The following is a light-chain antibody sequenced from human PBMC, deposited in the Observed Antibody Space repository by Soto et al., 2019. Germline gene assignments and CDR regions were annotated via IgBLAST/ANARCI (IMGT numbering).Light chain of an antibody. Sequence: QPVLTQSPSASASLGASVKLTCTLSSGHSSYAIAWHQQQPEKGPRYLMKLHSDGSHIKGDGIPDRFSGSSSGAERYLTISSLQSDDEADYYCQTSGTGVLVFGGGTKVTVL. V-gene: IGLV4-69*01. CDR3: QTSGTGVLV. CDR2: LHSDGSH. CDR1: SGHSSYA. J-gene: IGLJ3*02.